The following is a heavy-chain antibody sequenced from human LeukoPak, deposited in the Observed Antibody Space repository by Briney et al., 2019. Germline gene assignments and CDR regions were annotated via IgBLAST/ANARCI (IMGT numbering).Heavy chain of an antibody. D-gene: IGHD3-22*01. CDR1: GFTFSSYS. CDR3: ASGDSSGYYYSAEDY. CDR2: ISSSSSYI. V-gene: IGHV3-21*01. J-gene: IGHJ4*02. Sequence: PGGSLRLSCAASGFTFSSYSMNWVRQAPGKGLEWVSSISSSSSYIYYADSVKGRFTISRDNAKNSLYLQMNSLRAEDTAVYYCASGDSSGYYYSAEDYWGQGTLVTVSS.